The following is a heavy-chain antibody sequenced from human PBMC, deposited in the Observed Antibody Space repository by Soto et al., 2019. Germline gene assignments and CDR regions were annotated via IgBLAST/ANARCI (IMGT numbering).Heavy chain of an antibody. Sequence: QVQLVQSGAEVKKPGSSVKVSCKASGGTFSSYAISWVRQAPGQGLEWMGGIIPIFGTANYAQKFQGRVTITADESTSTDYMELSSLRSEDTAVYYCAREILVESSSPVLNWFDPWGQGTLVTVSS. V-gene: IGHV1-69*01. D-gene: IGHD6-13*01. J-gene: IGHJ5*02. CDR2: IIPIFGTA. CDR1: GGTFSSYA. CDR3: AREILVESSSPVLNWFDP.